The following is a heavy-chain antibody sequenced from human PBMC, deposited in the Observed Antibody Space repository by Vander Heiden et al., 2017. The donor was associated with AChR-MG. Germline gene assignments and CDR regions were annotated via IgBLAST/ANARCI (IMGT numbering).Heavy chain of an antibody. CDR2: TYYRSKWYN. J-gene: IGHJ5*02. Sequence: QVQLQQSGPGLVKPSQTLSLTCAISGDSVSSHSAPWNWIRQSPSRGLEWLGRTYYRSKWYNDYAVSVKSRITINPDTSKNQFSLQLNSVTPEDTAVYYCARDPGLFTAMLNWFDPWGQGTLVTVSS. CDR1: GDSVSSHSAP. D-gene: IGHD5-18*01. V-gene: IGHV6-1*01. CDR3: ARDPGLFTAMLNWFDP.